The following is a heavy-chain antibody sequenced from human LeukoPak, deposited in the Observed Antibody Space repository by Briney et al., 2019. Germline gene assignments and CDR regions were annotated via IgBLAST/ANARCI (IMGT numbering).Heavy chain of an antibody. CDR2: IYYSGST. D-gene: IGHD3-10*01. CDR1: GGSISSSSYY. CDR3: ARLTRVRGARLLWFDP. Sequence: SETLSLTCTVSGGSISSSSYYWGWIRQPPGKGLEWIGSIYYSGSTYYNPSLKSRVTISVDTSKNQFSLKLSSVTAADTAVYYCARLTRVRGARLLWFDPWGQGTLVTVSS. J-gene: IGHJ5*02. V-gene: IGHV4-39*01.